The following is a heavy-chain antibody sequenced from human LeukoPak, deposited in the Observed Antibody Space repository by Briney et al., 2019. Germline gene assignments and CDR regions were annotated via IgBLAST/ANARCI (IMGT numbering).Heavy chain of an antibody. CDR3: ARVPNQYYDYVWGSYRGYYFDY. V-gene: IGHV4-34*01. Sequence: PSETLSLTCAVYGGSFSGYYWSWVRQPPGKGLEWIGEINHSGSTNYNPSLKSRVTISVDTSKNQFSLKLSSVTAADTAVYYCARVPNQYYDYVWGSYRGYYFDYWGQGTLVTVSS. CDR1: GGSFSGYY. J-gene: IGHJ4*02. D-gene: IGHD3-16*02. CDR2: INHSGST.